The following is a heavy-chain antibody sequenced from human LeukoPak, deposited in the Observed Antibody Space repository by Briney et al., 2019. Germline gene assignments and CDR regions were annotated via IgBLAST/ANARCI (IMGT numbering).Heavy chain of an antibody. CDR3: ARHKATIFGVVIEGDY. Sequence: GEALKISCKGSGYSFTSYWIGWVRQMPGKGLEWMGIMYPGDSDTRYSPSFQGRVTISADKSISTAYLQWSSLKASDTAMYYCARHKATIFGVVIEGDYWGQGTLVTVSS. D-gene: IGHD3-3*01. CDR2: MYPGDSDT. V-gene: IGHV5-51*01. J-gene: IGHJ4*02. CDR1: GYSFTSYW.